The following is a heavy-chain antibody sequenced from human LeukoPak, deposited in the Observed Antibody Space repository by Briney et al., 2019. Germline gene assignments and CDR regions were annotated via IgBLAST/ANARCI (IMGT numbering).Heavy chain of an antibody. CDR3: ARGVVAVTGTLSWFDP. CDR1: GGSFSGYY. J-gene: IGHJ5*02. CDR2: INHSGST. V-gene: IGHV4-34*01. D-gene: IGHD6-19*01. Sequence: PSETLSLTCAVYGGSFSGYYWSWIRQPPGKGLEWIGEINHSGSTNYNPSLKSRVTISVDTSKNQFSLKLSSVTAADTAVYYCARGVVAVTGTLSWFDPWGQGTLATVSS.